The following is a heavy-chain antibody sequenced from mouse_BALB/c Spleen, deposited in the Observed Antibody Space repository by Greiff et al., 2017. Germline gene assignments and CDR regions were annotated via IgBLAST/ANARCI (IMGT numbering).Heavy chain of an antibody. Sequence: VQLVESGGGLVQPGGSLRLSCATSGFTFTDYYMSWVRQPPGKALEWLGFIRNKANGYTTEYSASVKGRFTISRDNSQSILYLQMNTLRAEDSATYYCARGGTKGYFDYWGQGTTLTVSS. CDR1: GFTFTDYY. J-gene: IGHJ2*01. V-gene: IGHV7-3*02. CDR3: ARGGTKGYFDY. CDR2: IRNKANGYTT. D-gene: IGHD3-3*01.